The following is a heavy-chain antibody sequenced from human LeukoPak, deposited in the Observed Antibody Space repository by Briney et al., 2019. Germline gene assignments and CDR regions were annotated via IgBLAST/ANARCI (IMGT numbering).Heavy chain of an antibody. J-gene: IGHJ5*02. V-gene: IGHV4-34*01. D-gene: IGHD2-2*01. Sequence: SETLSLTCAVYGGSFSGYYWSWIRQPPGKGLEWIGEINHSGSTNYNPSLKCRVTISVDTSKNQFSLKLSSVTAADTAVYYCARALQDIVVVPAAIGWFDPWGQGTLVTVSS. CDR2: INHSGST. CDR3: ARALQDIVVVPAAIGWFDP. CDR1: GGSFSGYY.